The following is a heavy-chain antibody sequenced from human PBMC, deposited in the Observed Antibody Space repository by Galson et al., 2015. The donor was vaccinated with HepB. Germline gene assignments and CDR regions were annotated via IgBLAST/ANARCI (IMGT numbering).Heavy chain of an antibody. V-gene: IGHV1-69*10. D-gene: IGHD5-12*01. CDR2: IIPILGIA. J-gene: IGHJ3*01. CDR1: GGTFSSYA. Sequence: SVKVSCKASGGTFSSYAISWVRQAPGQGLEWMGGIIPILGIANYAQKFQGRVTITADKSTSTAYMELSSLRSEDTAVYYCARDLLRGYSGYSSWGQGTMVTVSS. CDR3: ARDLLRGYSGYSS.